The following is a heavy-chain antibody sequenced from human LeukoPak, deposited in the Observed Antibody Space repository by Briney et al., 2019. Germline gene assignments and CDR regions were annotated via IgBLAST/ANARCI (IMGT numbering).Heavy chain of an antibody. CDR2: IYYSGST. V-gene: IGHV4-59*01. CDR3: ARTTEGGYTYDYFYYYYMDV. Sequence: SETLSLTCAVYGGSFSDYDWSWIRQPPGKGLEWIGYIYYSGSTNYNPSLKSRVTISVDTSKNQFSLKLSSVTAADTAVYYCARTTEGGYTYDYFYYYYMDVWGKGTTVTISS. D-gene: IGHD5-18*01. J-gene: IGHJ6*03. CDR1: GGSFSDYD.